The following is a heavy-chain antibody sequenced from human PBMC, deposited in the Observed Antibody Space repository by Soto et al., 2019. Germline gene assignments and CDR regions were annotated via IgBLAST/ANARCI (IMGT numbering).Heavy chain of an antibody. J-gene: IGHJ5*02. CDR3: ARDFYGQRAAGWFDP. Sequence: SETLSLTCAVSGYSITNGCQWGWIRRPPGKGPEWIGSIYHDGDTRYNPSLESRVTISVDTSKNHFSLKLNSVTVADTAMYYCARDFYGQRAAGWFDPWGQGTLVTVSS. V-gene: IGHV4-38-2*02. CDR1: GYSITNGCQ. CDR2: IYHDGDT. D-gene: IGHD3-10*01.